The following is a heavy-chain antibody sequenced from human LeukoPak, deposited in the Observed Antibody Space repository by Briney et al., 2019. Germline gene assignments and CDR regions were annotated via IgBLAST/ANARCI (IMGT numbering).Heavy chain of an antibody. D-gene: IGHD3-3*01. J-gene: IGHJ4*02. CDR2: INHGGST. CDR1: GGSFSGYY. V-gene: IGHV4-34*01. CDR3: ARSEWPLIKIDY. Sequence: SETLSLTCAVYGGSFSGYYWSWIRQPPGKGLEWIGEINHGGSTNYNPSLKSRVTISVDTSKNQFSLKLSSVTAADTAVYYCARSEWPLIKIDYWGQGTLVTVSS.